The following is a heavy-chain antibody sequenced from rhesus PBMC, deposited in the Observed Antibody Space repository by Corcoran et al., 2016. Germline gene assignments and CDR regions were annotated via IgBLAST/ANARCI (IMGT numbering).Heavy chain of an antibody. CDR3: AKGSSGSYVEYFEF. Sequence: QVQLQESGPGLVTPSETLSLTCAVSGYSLSSNSYWRLIRQSPGKGLEWIGGICGRYGNSDLNPSLKSRVTLAVDTSKNQFSVKLISVTAADTATDYCAKGSSGSYVEYFEFWGQGALVTVSS. J-gene: IGHJ1*01. CDR1: GYSLSSNSY. CDR2: ICGRYGNS. D-gene: IGHD6-25*01. V-gene: IGHV4S14*01.